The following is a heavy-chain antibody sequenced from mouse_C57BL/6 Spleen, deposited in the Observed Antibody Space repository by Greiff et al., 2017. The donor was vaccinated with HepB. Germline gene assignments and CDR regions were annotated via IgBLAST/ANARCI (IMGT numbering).Heavy chain of an antibody. Sequence: QVQLQQPGAELVRPGSSVKLSCKASGYTFTSYWMHWVKQRPLQGLEWIGNIDPSDSETHYNQKFKDKATLTVDNSSSTAYMQLSSLTSEDSAVYYCARCYYYGSSYGYFDVWGTGTTVTVSS. CDR2: IDPSDSET. D-gene: IGHD1-1*01. J-gene: IGHJ1*03. CDR1: GYTFTSYW. V-gene: IGHV1-52*01. CDR3: ARCYYYGSSYGYFDV.